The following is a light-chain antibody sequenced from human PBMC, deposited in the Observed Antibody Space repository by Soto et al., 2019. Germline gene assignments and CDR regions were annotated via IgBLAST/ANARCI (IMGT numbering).Light chain of an antibody. CDR3: GSWDSSLSAYV. V-gene: IGLV1-51*01. CDR2: DDN. J-gene: IGLJ1*01. Sequence: QSVLTQPPSVSAAPGQKVTISCSGSSSNIGGNSVSWYQQLPGTAPKLLIYDDNKRPSGIPDRFPGSKSGTSATLGITGFQTGDEADYYCGSWDSSLSAYVIGTGTKV. CDR1: SSNIGGNS.